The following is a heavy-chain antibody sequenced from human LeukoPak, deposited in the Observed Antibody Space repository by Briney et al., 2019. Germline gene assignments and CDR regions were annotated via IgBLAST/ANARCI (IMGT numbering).Heavy chain of an antibody. Sequence: GGSLRLSCAASGFTSNNYAIHWVRQAPGKGLEWVSGISGSGGSRFYADSVRGRFTIYRDNSKNTVDVQMSGLSAEDTAVYYCVKGGRFGGNSWFDPWGQGTLVTVSS. D-gene: IGHD4-23*01. CDR3: VKGGRFGGNSWFDP. V-gene: IGHV3-23*01. CDR2: ISGSGGSR. CDR1: GFTSNNYA. J-gene: IGHJ5*02.